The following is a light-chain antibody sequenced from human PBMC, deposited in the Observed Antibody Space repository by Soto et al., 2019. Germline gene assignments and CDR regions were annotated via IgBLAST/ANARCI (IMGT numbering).Light chain of an antibody. V-gene: IGKV1-5*01. CDR1: QSISSW. J-gene: IGKJ1*01. Sequence: DIQMTQSPPTLSASVGDRVTIPCRASQSISSWLAWYQQKPGKAPKLLIYDASSLESGVPSRFSGSGSGTEFTLTISSLQPDDFATYYCQHYNSYSEAFGQGTKVDIK. CDR3: QHYNSYSEA. CDR2: DAS.